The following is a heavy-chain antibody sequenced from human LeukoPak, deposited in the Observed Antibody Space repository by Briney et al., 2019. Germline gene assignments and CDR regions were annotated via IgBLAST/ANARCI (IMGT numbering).Heavy chain of an antibody. CDR3: ARGFFDYVWGSYRSISFDY. D-gene: IGHD3-16*02. CDR1: GFTFNSYA. CDR2: ITAGGDKT. Sequence: RGSLRLSCAASGFTFNSYAMTWVRQAPGKGLEWVSGITAGGDKTFYADSVKGRFTISRDNAKNSLYLQMNSLRAEDTAVYYCARGFFDYVWGSYRSISFDYWGQGTLVTVSS. V-gene: IGHV3-23*01. J-gene: IGHJ4*02.